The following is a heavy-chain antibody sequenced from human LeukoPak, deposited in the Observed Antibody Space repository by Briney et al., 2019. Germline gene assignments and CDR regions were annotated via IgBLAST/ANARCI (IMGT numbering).Heavy chain of an antibody. CDR3: ARHFWCGYYRDY. CDR2: IIPIFGTA. J-gene: IGHJ4*02. CDR1: GGTFSSYA. V-gene: IGHV1-69*05. D-gene: IGHD3-3*02. Sequence: ASVKVSCKASGGTFSSYAISWVRQAPGQGLEWMGGIIPIFGTANYAQKFQGRVTITTDESTSTAYMELSSLRSEDTAVYYCARHFWCGYYRDYWGQGTLVTVSS.